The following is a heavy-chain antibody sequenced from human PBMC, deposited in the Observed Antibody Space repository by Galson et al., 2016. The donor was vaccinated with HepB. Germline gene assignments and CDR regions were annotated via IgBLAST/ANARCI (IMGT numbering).Heavy chain of an antibody. CDR1: GFSLSTSGVG. CDR2: IYRDDDK. CDR3: ANRTVTAVTSPFNY. Sequence: PALVKPTQTLTLTCTFSGFSLSTSGVGVGWIRQPPGKALEWLALIYRDDDKSYSPSLKSRLTITKDTSKNQVVLTVTDMDPVDTPTYYCANRTVTAVTSPFNYWGQGALVTVSS. J-gene: IGHJ4*02. V-gene: IGHV2-5*02. D-gene: IGHD4-17*01.